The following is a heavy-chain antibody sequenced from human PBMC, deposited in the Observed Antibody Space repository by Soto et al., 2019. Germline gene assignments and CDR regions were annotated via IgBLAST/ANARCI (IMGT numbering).Heavy chain of an antibody. V-gene: IGHV4-30-4*01. D-gene: IGHD4-17*01. Sequence: QVQLQESGPGLVKPSQTLSLTCTVSGGSISSGDYYWSWIRQPPGKGLEWIGYIYYSGSTYYNPSLKRRVTISVDTSKNQFSLQLSSVTAADTAVYYCARASDYGDSIEVDPWGQGTLVTVSS. CDR2: IYYSGST. J-gene: IGHJ5*02. CDR1: GGSISSGDYY. CDR3: ARASDYGDSIEVDP.